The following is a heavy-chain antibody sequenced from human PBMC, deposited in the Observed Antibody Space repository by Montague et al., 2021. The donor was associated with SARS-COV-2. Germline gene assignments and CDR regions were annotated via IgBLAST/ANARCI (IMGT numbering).Heavy chain of an antibody. CDR1: GGSISGYY. CDR3: AGRYRWATGV. V-gene: IGHV4-59*08. Sequence: SETLSLTCSVSGGSISGYYWSWIRQPPGKGLEWIGYIYYSGSINYNPSLKSRLTISVDTSKNQFSLKLSSVTAADTAVYYCAGRYRWATGVWGQGTTVTVSS. D-gene: IGHD5-12*01. CDR2: IYYSGSI. J-gene: IGHJ6*02.